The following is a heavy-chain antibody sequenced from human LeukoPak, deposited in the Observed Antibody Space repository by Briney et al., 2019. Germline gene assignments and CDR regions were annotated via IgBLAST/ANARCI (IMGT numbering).Heavy chain of an antibody. CDR2: ITGSGGGT. D-gene: IGHD6-19*01. Sequence: GGSLRLSCAASEFTFSTYAMSWVCQAPGKGLEWVSTITGSGGGTYYADSVKGRFTISRDNSKNTMYLQMNSLRAGGTALYYCAKNHDSGWYQDYWGQGTLVTVSS. V-gene: IGHV3-23*01. CDR3: AKNHDSGWYQDY. J-gene: IGHJ4*02. CDR1: EFTFSTYA.